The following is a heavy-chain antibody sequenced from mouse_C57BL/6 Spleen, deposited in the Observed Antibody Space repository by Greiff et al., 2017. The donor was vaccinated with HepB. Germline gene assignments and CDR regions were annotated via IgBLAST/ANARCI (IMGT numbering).Heavy chain of an antibody. CDR1: GYTFTDYE. CDR3: TRRGYSNYVDAMDY. Sequence: VQLQQSGAELVRPGASVTLSCKASGYTFTDYEMHWVKQTPVHGLEWIGAIEPETGGTAYKQQFKGQAILTADKSSSTSYMELRSLTSENSAVYYCTRRGYSNYVDAMDYWGQGTSVTVSS. D-gene: IGHD2-5*01. CDR2: IEPETGGT. V-gene: IGHV1-15*01. J-gene: IGHJ4*01.